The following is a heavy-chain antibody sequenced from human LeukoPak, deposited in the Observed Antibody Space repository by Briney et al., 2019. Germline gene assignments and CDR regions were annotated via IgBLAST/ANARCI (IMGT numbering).Heavy chain of an antibody. Sequence: ASVKVSCKASGYTFTGYYMHWVRQAPGQGLEWMGRINPNSGGTNYAQKFQGRVTMTRDTSISTAYMDLSRLKSGDTAVYFCARDAISRGMIDYWGQGTPVTVSS. V-gene: IGHV1-2*06. J-gene: IGHJ4*02. CDR3: ARDAISRGMIDY. CDR2: INPNSGGT. D-gene: IGHD3-10*01. CDR1: GYTFTGYY.